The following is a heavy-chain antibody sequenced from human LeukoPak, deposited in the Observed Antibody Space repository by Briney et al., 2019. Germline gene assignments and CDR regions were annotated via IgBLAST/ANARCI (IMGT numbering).Heavy chain of an antibody. Sequence: PGGSLRLSCAASGFTFSSYAMSWVRQAPGKGLEWVSAISGSGGSTYYADSVKGQFTISRDNSKNTLYLQMNSLRAEDTAVYYCASPLTPRMVRGKVFDYWGQGTLVTVSS. D-gene: IGHD3-10*01. CDR2: ISGSGGST. V-gene: IGHV3-23*01. CDR3: ASPLTPRMVRGKVFDY. J-gene: IGHJ4*02. CDR1: GFTFSSYA.